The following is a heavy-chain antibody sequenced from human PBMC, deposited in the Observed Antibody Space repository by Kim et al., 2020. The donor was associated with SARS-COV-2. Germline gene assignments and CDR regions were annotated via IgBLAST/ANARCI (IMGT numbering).Heavy chain of an antibody. D-gene: IGHD6-19*01. CDR3: ARSNGWSHFDN. CDR1: GYMFTSHY. V-gene: IGHV1-2*02. J-gene: IGHJ4*02. CDR2: INPDTDKT. Sequence: ASVKVSCKTSGYMFTSHYIHWVRQAPGQGLEWMGWINPDTDKTHYAQRFQGRVTVTGDTSISTAYVELSSLKSDDTAVYYCARSNGWSHFDNWGQGVPVTVSS.